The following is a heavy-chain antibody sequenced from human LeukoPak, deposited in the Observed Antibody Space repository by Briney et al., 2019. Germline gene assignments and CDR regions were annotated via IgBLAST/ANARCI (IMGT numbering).Heavy chain of an antibody. CDR2: IYYSGST. D-gene: IGHD2-2*03. V-gene: IGHV4-39*01. CDR3: ARHGSTDYFDY. CDR1: GGSISSTTSY. J-gene: IGHJ4*02. Sequence: SETLSLTCAVFGGSISSTTSYWGWIRQPPGKGLEWIGRIYYSGSTFYNPSLKSRVTISVDTSKNQLSLRLSSVTAADTAVYYCARHGSTDYFDYWGQGTLVTVPS.